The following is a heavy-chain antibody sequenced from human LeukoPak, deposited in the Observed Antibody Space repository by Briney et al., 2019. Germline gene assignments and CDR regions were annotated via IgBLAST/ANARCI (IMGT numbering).Heavy chain of an antibody. CDR1: GYTFTSYY. CDR3: AREGSLTVTIRGYYFDY. D-gene: IGHD4-11*01. CDR2: INPGGGST. V-gene: IGHV1-46*01. J-gene: IGHJ4*02. Sequence: ASVKVSCKASGYTFTSYYMHWVRQAPGQGLEWMGIINPGGGSTSYAQKFQGRVTMTRDTSTSTVYMELSSLRSEDTAVYYCAREGSLTVTIRGYYFDYWGQGTLVTVSS.